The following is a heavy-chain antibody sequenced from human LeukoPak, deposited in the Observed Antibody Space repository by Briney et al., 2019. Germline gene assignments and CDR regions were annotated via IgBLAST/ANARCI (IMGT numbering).Heavy chain of an antibody. Sequence: SETLSLTCAVYGGSFSGYYWSWIRQPSGKGLEWIGEINHSRNTNYNPSLKSRVTISVDTSKNQFSLKVSSVTAADTAVYYCARARRDSGYYNVDYWGQGALVTVPS. J-gene: IGHJ4*02. CDR2: INHSRNT. D-gene: IGHD3-3*01. V-gene: IGHV4-34*01. CDR3: ARARRDSGYYNVDY. CDR1: GGSFSGYY.